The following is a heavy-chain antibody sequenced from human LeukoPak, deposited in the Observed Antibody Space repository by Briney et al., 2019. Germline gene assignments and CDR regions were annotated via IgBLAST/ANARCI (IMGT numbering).Heavy chain of an antibody. J-gene: IGHJ6*02. V-gene: IGHV3-7*04. CDR2: IKQAGDEK. CDR3: ARLRTTGTTRAYYYSGMDV. CDR1: GFPFNTYW. Sequence: GGTLRLSCAASGFPFNTYWMTWVRQAPGKGLEWVANIKQAGDEKYYIDSVKGRFTISRDAAKNSLYLQMDSLRAEDTAVYYCARLRTTGTTRAYYYSGMDVWGQGTTVTVPS. D-gene: IGHD1-1*01.